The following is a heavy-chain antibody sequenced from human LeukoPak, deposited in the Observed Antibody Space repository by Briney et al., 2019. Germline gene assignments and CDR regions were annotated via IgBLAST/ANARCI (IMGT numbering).Heavy chain of an antibody. V-gene: IGHV3-23*01. CDR2: ISGSGGST. Sequence: GGSLRLSCAASGFTFSSYGMHWVRQAPGKGLEWVSAISGSGGSTYYADSVKGRFTISRDNSKNTLYLQMNSLRAEDTAVYYCAKLTSQGNYYYHYMDVWGKGTTVTISS. CDR3: AKLTSQGNYYYHYMDV. D-gene: IGHD2-2*01. J-gene: IGHJ6*03. CDR1: GFTFSSYG.